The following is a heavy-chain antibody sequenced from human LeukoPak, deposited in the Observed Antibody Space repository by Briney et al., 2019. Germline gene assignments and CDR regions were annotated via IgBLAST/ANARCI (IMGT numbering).Heavy chain of an antibody. D-gene: IGHD4-11*01. CDR2: ISYDGSNK. CDR1: GFTFSSYA. CDR3: ARGLPTVTTVNWFHP. V-gene: IGHV3-30-3*01. J-gene: IGHJ5*02. Sequence: GGSLRLSCAASGFTFSSYAMHWVRQAPGKGLEWVAVISYDGSNKYYADSVKGRFTISRDNSKNTLYLLMNSLRAEDTAVYYCARGLPTVTTVNWFHPWGQGTLVTVSS.